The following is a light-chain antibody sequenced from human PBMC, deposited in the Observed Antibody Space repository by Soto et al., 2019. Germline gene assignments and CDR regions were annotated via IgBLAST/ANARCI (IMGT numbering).Light chain of an antibody. CDR1: SSDIGDSNY. V-gene: IGLV2-8*01. CDR3: SSYAGNDNCV. CDR2: EIN. J-gene: IGLJ1*01. Sequence: QSALAQPPSASGSPGRSVTISCTGTSSDIGDSNYVSWYKQHPGNAPKLIMYEINKRPSGVPGRFSGSKSGNTASLTVSGLQAEDEADYYCSSYAGNDNCVFGTGTKVTVL.